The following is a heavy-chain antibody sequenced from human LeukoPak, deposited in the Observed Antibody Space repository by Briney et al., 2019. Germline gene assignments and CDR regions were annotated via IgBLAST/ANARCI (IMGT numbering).Heavy chain of an antibody. V-gene: IGHV3-30-3*01. CDR2: ISYDGSNK. D-gene: IGHD6-19*01. J-gene: IGHJ4*02. CDR1: GFTFSSYA. Sequence: GRSLRLSCAASGFTFSSYAMHWVRQAPGKGLEWVAVISYDGSNKYYADSVKGRFTISRDNSKNTVYLQMNSLRAADTAVYYCARGGAYSSGWYFDYWGQGTLVTVSS. CDR3: ARGGAYSSGWYFDY.